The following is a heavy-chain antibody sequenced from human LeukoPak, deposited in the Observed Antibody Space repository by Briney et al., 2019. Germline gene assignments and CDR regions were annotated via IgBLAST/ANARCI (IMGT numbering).Heavy chain of an antibody. J-gene: IGHJ6*02. CDR3: AKDKSWLVRVGDVGNYGMDV. CDR2: LSGSGAGT. CDR1: GFTFSDYA. D-gene: IGHD6-19*01. V-gene: IGHV3-23*01. Sequence: GGSLRLSCAASGFTFSDYALGWVRQAPGRGLEWVATLSGSGAGTYYSDSMQGRFTISRDNSKNTLYLQMNSLRAEDTAVYYCAKDKSWLVRVGDVGNYGMDVWGQGTTVTVSS.